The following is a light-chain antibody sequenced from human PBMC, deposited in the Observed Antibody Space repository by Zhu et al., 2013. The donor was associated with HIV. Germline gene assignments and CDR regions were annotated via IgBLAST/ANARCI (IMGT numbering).Light chain of an antibody. CDR3: QQYNGYWT. CDR1: QNIDSW. Sequence: DMQMTQFPSSLSASVGDRVTITCRASQNIDSWLAWYQQKPGKVPKLLISKASSLESGVPSRFSGSGSGKEFTLTINSLQPDDFATYYCQQYNGYWTFGQGTKVEVK. V-gene: IGKV1-5*03. CDR2: KAS. J-gene: IGKJ1*01.